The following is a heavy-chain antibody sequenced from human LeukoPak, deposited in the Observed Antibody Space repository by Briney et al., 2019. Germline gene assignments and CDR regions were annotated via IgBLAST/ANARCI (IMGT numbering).Heavy chain of an antibody. CDR3: ATLGYCSSTSCYAWDY. V-gene: IGHV1-46*01. J-gene: IGHJ4*02. Sequence: ASVTVSCTSSGYTFTIYYMHWLRQAPGQGLGGMGIINPSGGSTSYAHKFHGRVTITRDTSTSTVYMELSSLRSEDTAVYYCATLGYCSSTSCYAWDYWGQGTLVTVSS. CDR2: INPSGGST. CDR1: GYTFTIYY. D-gene: IGHD2-2*01.